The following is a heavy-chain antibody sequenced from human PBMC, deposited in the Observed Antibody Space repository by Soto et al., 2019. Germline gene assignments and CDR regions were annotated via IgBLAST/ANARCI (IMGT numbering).Heavy chain of an antibody. CDR3: ARGDYYDNTGPFSDAFDI. CDR2: ISYDGSNK. CDR1: AFTFSRHT. D-gene: IGHD3-22*01. Sequence: GGSLRLSCAASAFTFSRHTMHWVRQAPGKGLEWVASISYDGSNKYYADSVKGRFTISRDNAKNSLHLQMNSLRAEDTAVYYCARGDYYDNTGPFSDAFDIWGQGTMVTVSS. V-gene: IGHV3-30*04. J-gene: IGHJ3*02.